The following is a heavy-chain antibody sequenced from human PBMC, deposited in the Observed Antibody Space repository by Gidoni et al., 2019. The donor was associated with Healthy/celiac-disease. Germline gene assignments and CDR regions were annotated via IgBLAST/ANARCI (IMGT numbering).Heavy chain of an antibody. D-gene: IGHD2-8*01. Sequence: QVQLQESGPGLVKPSQPLSLTCTFSGCSISSGGYYWSWIRQHPGKGLEWIGYIYYSGSTYYNPSLKSRVTISVDTSKNQFSLKLSSVTAADTAVYYCARDASHCTNGVCYTGRFDPWGQGTLVTVSS. J-gene: IGHJ5*02. V-gene: IGHV4-31*03. CDR3: ARDASHCTNGVCYTGRFDP. CDR1: GCSISSGGYY. CDR2: IYYSGST.